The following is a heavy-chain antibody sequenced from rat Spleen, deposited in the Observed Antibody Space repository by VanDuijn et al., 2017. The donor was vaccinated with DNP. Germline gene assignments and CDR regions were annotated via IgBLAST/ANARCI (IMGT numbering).Heavy chain of an antibody. Sequence: QVQLKESGPGLVQPSQTLSLTCTVSGFSLTLYHMHWVRQPPGKGLEWMGRIQSGGNTDYNSALKSRLSISRDTSKSQVFLKMNSVQTEDTAIYFCARHYTYWGQGVMVTVSS. J-gene: IGHJ2*01. CDR1: GFSLTLYH. V-gene: IGHV2-27*01. D-gene: IGHD1-2*01. CDR2: IQSGGNT. CDR3: ARHYTY.